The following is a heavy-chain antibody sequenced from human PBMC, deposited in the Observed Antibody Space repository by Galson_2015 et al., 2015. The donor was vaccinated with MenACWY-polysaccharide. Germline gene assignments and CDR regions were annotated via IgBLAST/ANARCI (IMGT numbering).Heavy chain of an antibody. J-gene: IGHJ4*02. CDR1: GFTLSTYW. D-gene: IGHD5-24*01. CDR3: ARDKGWLQFDC. Sequence: SLRLSCAASGFTLSTYWLSWVRQAPGKGLEWLANIKEDGSDKYYADSAKGRFTISRDNAKNSLYLHMNSLRVEDAAVYYCARDKGWLQFDCWGQGTLVTVSS. V-gene: IGHV3-7*01. CDR2: IKEDGSDK.